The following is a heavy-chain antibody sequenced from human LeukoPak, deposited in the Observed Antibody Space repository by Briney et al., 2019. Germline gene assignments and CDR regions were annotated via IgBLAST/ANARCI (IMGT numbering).Heavy chain of an antibody. CDR2: IKSKTDGGTT. J-gene: IGHJ3*01. CDR3: TTSHRGV. V-gene: IGHV3-15*07. CDR1: GFTFSTAW. Sequence: GGSLRLSCAASGFTFSTAWMNWVRQAPGKGLVWVGRIKSKTDGGTTDHAEPVKGRFTISRDDSRNMLYLQMNSLKTEDTAVYYCTTSHRGVWGQGTMVTVSS.